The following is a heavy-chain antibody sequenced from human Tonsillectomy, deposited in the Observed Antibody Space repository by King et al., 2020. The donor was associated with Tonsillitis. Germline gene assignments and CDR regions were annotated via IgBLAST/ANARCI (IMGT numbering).Heavy chain of an antibody. CDR3: ASPYPVLKY. V-gene: IGHV4-59*01. CDR2: IYYSGST. Sequence: QLQESGPGLVKPSETLSLTCTVSGGSISNFYWSWIRQPPGKGLEWIGYIYYSGSTNYKPSLKSRVTISVDTSKKQFSLKLRSVTAADTAVYYCASPYPVLKYWGQGTLVTVSS. J-gene: IGHJ4*02. CDR1: GGSISNFY. D-gene: IGHD3-9*01.